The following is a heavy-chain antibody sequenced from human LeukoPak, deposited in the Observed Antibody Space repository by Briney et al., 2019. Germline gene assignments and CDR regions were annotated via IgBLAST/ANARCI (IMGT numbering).Heavy chain of an antibody. CDR3: ARRVTIFGVAYYYYYGMDV. D-gene: IGHD3-3*01. CDR1: GFTFSSYA. V-gene: IGHV4-39*01. J-gene: IGHJ6*02. Sequence: GSLRLSCAASGFTFSSYAMSWVRQPPGKGLEWIGSIYYSGSTYYNPSLKSRVTISVDTSKNQFSLKLSSVTAADTAAYYCARRVTIFGVAYYYYYGMDVWGQGTTVTVSS. CDR2: IYYSGST.